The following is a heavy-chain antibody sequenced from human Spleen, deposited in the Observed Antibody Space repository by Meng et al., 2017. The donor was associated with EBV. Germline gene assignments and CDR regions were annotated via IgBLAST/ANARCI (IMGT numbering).Heavy chain of an antibody. D-gene: IGHD1-14*01. CDR1: GFTFSGYG. CDR2: MPSDGGNI. J-gene: IGHJ5*02. CDR3: ARDLSGRFDP. V-gene: IGHV3-30*03. Sequence: QVQLVVSGGGGVQPGRSLRLSCAASGFTFSGYGMFWVRQAPGKGPEWVAIMPSDGGNIYYADSVKGRFTISRDNSKNTLYLQMNSLRGEDTAVYYCARDLSGRFDPWGQGTLVTVAS.